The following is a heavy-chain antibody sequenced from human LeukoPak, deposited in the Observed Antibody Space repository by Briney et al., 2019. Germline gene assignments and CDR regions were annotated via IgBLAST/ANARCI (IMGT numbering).Heavy chain of an antibody. D-gene: IGHD6-6*01. V-gene: IGHV1-8*01. Sequence: GASVKVSCKASGYTFTSYDINWVRQATGQGLEWMGWMNPNSGNTGYAQKFQGRVTMTRNTSISTAYMELSSLRSEDTAVYYCARGRFDSSSVGNYFDYWGQGTLVTVSS. CDR1: GYTFTSYD. CDR2: MNPNSGNT. CDR3: ARGRFDSSSVGNYFDY. J-gene: IGHJ4*02.